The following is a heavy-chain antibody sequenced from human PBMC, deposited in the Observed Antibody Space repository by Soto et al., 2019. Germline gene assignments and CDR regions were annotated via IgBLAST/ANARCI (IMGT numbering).Heavy chain of an antibody. J-gene: IGHJ4*02. Sequence: GASVKVSCKASGYTFTSYGISWVRQAPGQGLEWMGWISAYNGNTNYAQKLQGRVTMTTDTSTSTAYMELRSLRSDDTAVYYCARDVGPYSSSWYDYWGQGTLVTVSS. D-gene: IGHD6-13*01. CDR1: GYTFTSYG. V-gene: IGHV1-18*01. CDR2: ISAYNGNT. CDR3: ARDVGPYSSSWYDY.